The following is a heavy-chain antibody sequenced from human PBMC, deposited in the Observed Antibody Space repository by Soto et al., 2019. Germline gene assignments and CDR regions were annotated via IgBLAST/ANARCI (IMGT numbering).Heavy chain of an antibody. V-gene: IGHV4-30-2*01. CDR2: IYQSGST. J-gene: IGHJ3*02. Sequence: SETLYITCAVSGDSLSSSAYSWSWIRQTPEKGLEWIGFIYQSGSTYYNPSLKSRVTMSLDRPKNQFSLKLSSVTAADTAVYYCARELLFYDSDGFSWDDAFDIWGQGTMVT. D-gene: IGHD3-22*01. CDR3: ARELLFYDSDGFSWDDAFDI. CDR1: GDSLSSSAYS.